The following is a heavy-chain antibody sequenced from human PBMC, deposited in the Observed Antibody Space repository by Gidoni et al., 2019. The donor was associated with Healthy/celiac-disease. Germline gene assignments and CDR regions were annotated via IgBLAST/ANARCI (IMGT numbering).Heavy chain of an antibody. D-gene: IGHD3-16*01. J-gene: IGHJ3*02. CDR2: IYHSGST. Sequence: QVQLQESGPGLVKPSETLSLTCTVSGYSISSGYYWGWIRQPPGKGLEWIGSIYHSGSTYYNPSLKSRVTISVDTSKNQFSLKLSSVTAADTAVYYCARDVSLGAPDAFDIWGQGTMVTVSS. CDR3: ARDVSLGAPDAFDI. V-gene: IGHV4-38-2*02. CDR1: GYSISSGYY.